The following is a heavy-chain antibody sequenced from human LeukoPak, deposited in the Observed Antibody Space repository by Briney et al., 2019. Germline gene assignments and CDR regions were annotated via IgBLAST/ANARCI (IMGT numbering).Heavy chain of an antibody. CDR1: GFTFKSYG. CDR3: AKDSGKYYDILTGYTPYYYYYYVMDV. V-gene: IGHV3-30*18. CDR2: ISYDGSNK. Sequence: GGSLRLSCVVSGFTFKSYGIHWVRQAPGKGLEWVAVISYDGSNKYYADSVKGRFIISRDNSKNTLYLQMNSLRAEDTAVYYCAKDSGKYYDILTGYTPYYYYYYVMDVWGQGTTVTVSS. D-gene: IGHD3-9*01. J-gene: IGHJ6*02.